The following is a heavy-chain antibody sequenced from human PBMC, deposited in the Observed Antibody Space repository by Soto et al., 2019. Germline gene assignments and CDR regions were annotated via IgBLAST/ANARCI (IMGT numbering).Heavy chain of an antibody. J-gene: IGHJ4*02. CDR1: GGSISSGGYY. CDR3: ASNYGDLWLPLDY. CDR2: IYYSGST. V-gene: IGHV4-31*03. D-gene: IGHD4-17*01. Sequence: NPSETLSLTCTVSGGSISSGGYYWSWIRQHPGKGLEWIGYIYYSGSTYYNPSLKSRVTISVDTSKNQFSLKLSSVTAADTAVYYCASNYGDLWLPLDYWGQGTLVTVSS.